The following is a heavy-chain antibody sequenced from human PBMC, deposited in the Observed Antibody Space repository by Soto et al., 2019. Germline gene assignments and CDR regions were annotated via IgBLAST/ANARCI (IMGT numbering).Heavy chain of an antibody. V-gene: IGHV1-69*13. D-gene: IGHD3-22*01. CDR3: ARDVPYDSSGYSYPTFDY. J-gene: IGHJ4*02. CDR2: IIPIFGTA. CDR1: GGTFSSYA. Sequence: SVKVSCKASGGTFSSYAISWVRQAPGQGLEWMGGIIPIFGTANYAQKFQGRVTITADESTSTSYMELSSLRSEDTAVYYCARDVPYDSSGYSYPTFDYWGQGTLVTVSS.